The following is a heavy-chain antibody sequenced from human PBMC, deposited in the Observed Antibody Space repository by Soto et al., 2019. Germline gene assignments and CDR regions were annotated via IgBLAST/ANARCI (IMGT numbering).Heavy chain of an antibody. J-gene: IGHJ4*02. V-gene: IGHV4-39*01. Sequence: PSETLSLTCTVSGGSISSSSYYWGWIRQPPGKGLEWIGSIYYSGSTYYNPSLKSRVTISVDTSKNQFSLKLSSVTAADTAVYYCARHGGSGVDYWGQGTLVTV. D-gene: IGHD6-19*01. CDR2: IYYSGST. CDR1: GGSISSSSYY. CDR3: ARHGGSGVDY.